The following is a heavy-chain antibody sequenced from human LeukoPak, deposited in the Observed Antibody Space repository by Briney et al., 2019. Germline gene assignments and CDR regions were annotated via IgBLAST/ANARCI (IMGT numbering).Heavy chain of an antibody. CDR3: ARGLEYDFWSGNYSDGFVV. V-gene: IGHV4-34*01. CDR2: INHGGGT. D-gene: IGHD3/OR15-3a*01. J-gene: IGHJ3*01. CDR1: GGSFSNYF. Sequence: SETLSLTCAVYGGSFSNYFCSWLRQPPGKGLEWIGEINHGGGTNYNPSLKSRVTISVDTSQNQFSLKLSSVTAADTAVYYCARGLEYDFWSGNYSDGFVVWDQGTMVTVSS.